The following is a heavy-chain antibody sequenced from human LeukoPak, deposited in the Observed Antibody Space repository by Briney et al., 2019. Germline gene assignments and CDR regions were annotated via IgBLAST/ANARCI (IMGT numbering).Heavy chain of an antibody. D-gene: IGHD4-11*01. Sequence: GGSLRLSCAASGFTFSSYWMNWVRQAPGKGLEWVANINQDGGEIFYVDSLRGRFTISRDNAKSSLYLQMNSLRAEDTAVYYCARDVHSDYDYYAMDVWGQGTTVTVSS. CDR3: ARDVHSDYDYYAMDV. CDR1: GFTFSSYW. J-gene: IGHJ6*02. V-gene: IGHV3-7*01. CDR2: INQDGGEI.